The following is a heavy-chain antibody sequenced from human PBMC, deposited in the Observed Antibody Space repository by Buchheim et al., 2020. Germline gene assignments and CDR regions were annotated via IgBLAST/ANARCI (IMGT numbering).Heavy chain of an antibody. Sequence: QVQLVESGGGVVQPGRSLRLSCAASGFTFSSYGMHWVRQAPGKGLEWVAVISYDGSNKYYADSVKGRFTISRDNFKNTLYLQMNSLRAEDTAVYYCAKDTNWEFDYWGQGTL. J-gene: IGHJ4*02. V-gene: IGHV3-30*18. CDR1: GFTFSSYG. CDR3: AKDTNWEFDY. CDR2: ISYDGSNK. D-gene: IGHD7-27*01.